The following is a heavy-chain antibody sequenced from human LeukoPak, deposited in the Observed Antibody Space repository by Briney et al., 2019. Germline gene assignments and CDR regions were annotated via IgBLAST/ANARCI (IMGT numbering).Heavy chain of an antibody. Sequence: SGPTLVNPTQTLTLTCTFSGFSLSTSGVGVGWIRQPPGKALEWLALIYWNDDKRYSPSLESRLTITKDTSKNQVVLTMTNMDPVDTATYYCAHRPRTTNCFDYWGQGTLVTVSS. J-gene: IGHJ4*02. V-gene: IGHV2-5*01. CDR2: IYWNDDK. CDR3: AHRPRTTNCFDY. CDR1: GFSLSTSGVG. D-gene: IGHD1-1*01.